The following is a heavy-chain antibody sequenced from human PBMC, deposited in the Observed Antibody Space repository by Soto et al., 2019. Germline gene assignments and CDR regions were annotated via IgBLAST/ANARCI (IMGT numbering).Heavy chain of an antibody. J-gene: IGHJ5*02. CDR1: GGSFSGFY. V-gene: IGHV4-34*01. CDR3: ARDNGGGYNNWFDP. Sequence: AETLSLTCAVYGGSFSGFYWSWIRQPPGKGLEWIGEINHSGSTNYNPSLKSRVTISVDTSKNQFSLKLSSVTAADTAVYYCARDNGGGYNNWFDPWGQGTLVTVSS. D-gene: IGHD2-8*01. CDR2: INHSGST.